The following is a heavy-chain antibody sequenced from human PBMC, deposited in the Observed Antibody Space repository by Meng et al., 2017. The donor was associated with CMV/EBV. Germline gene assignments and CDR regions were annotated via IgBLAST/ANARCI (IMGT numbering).Heavy chain of an antibody. CDR2: ISGSGGST. V-gene: IGHV3-23*01. J-gene: IGHJ5*02. CDR3: ASLVVVITTSWFDP. CDR1: GFTFSSYA. Sequence: GESLKISCAASGFTFSSYAMSWVRQAPGKGLEWVSAISGSGGSTYYADSVKGRFTISRDNSKNTLYLQMNSLRAEDTAVYYCASLVVVITTSWFDPWGQGTLVTVSS. D-gene: IGHD3-22*01.